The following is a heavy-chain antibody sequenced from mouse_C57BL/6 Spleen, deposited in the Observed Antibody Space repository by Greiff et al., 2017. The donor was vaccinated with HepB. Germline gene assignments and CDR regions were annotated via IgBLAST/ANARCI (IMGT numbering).Heavy chain of an antibody. D-gene: IGHD1-1*01. J-gene: IGHJ4*01. CDR3: VRFPPYYYGSSYLDY. Sequence: EVQVVESGGGLVQPKGSLKLSCAASGFSFNTYAMNWVRQAPGKGLEWVARIRSKSNNYATYYADSVKDRFTISRDDSESMLYLQMNNLKTEDTAMYYCVRFPPYYYGSSYLDYWGQGTSVTVSS. V-gene: IGHV10-1*01. CDR1: GFSFNTYA. CDR2: IRSKSNNYAT.